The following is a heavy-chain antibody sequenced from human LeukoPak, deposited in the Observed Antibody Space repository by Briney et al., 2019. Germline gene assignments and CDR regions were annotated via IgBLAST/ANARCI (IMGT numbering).Heavy chain of an antibody. D-gene: IGHD6-13*01. J-gene: IGHJ3*02. CDR1: GFTFSDYY. V-gene: IGHV3-11*05. Sequence: GGSLRLSCTVSGFTFSDYYMSWIRQAPGKGLEWVSYISTSSSYTNYADSVKGRFTISRDNAKKSLFLQMNSLRAEDTAVYYCAKGWYSSSYDAFDIWGQGTMVTVSS. CDR3: AKGWYSSSYDAFDI. CDR2: ISTSSSYT.